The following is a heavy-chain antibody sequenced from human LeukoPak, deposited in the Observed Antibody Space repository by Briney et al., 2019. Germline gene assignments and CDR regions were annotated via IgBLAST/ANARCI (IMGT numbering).Heavy chain of an antibody. CDR2: ISGSGGIT. CDR1: GFTFSSYA. CDR3: AKGGGYSGYEIFDY. J-gene: IGHJ4*02. Sequence: PGGSLRLSCAASGFTFSSYAMSWVRQAPGKGLEWVSAISGSGGITYYADSVKGRFTISRENSKNTLYLQMNSLRAEDTAVYYCAKGGGYSGYEIFDYWGQGTLVTVSS. D-gene: IGHD5-12*01. V-gene: IGHV3-23*01.